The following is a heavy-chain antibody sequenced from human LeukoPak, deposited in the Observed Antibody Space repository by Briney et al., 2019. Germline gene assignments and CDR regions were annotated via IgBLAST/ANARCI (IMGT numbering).Heavy chain of an antibody. V-gene: IGHV1-69*13. CDR2: IIPIFGTA. CDR3: ATKSITMVRGVIITRYYFDY. Sequence: SVKVSCKASGGTFSSYAIIWVRQAPGQGLEWMGGIIPIFGTANYAQKFQGRVTITADESTSTAYMELSSLRSEDTAVYYCATKSITMVRGVIITRYYFDYWGQGTLVTVSS. CDR1: GGTFSSYA. J-gene: IGHJ4*02. D-gene: IGHD3-10*01.